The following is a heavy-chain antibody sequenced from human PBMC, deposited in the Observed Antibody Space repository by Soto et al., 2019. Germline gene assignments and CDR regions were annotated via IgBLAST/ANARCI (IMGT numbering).Heavy chain of an antibody. CDR1: GGSISSYY. Sequence: SETLSLTCTVSGGSISSYYWSWIRQPPGKGLEWIGYIYYSGSTNYNPSLKSRVTISVDTSKNQFSLHLSSVTAADTAVYYCARHPATGYTSGWLRLYYFDYWGQGTLVTVSS. CDR3: ARHPATGYTSGWLRLYYFDY. CDR2: IYYSGST. V-gene: IGHV4-59*08. J-gene: IGHJ4*02. D-gene: IGHD6-19*01.